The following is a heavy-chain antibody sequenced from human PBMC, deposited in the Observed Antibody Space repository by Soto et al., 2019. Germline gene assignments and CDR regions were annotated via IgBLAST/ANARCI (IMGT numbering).Heavy chain of an antibody. J-gene: IGHJ4*02. D-gene: IGHD3-22*01. CDR3: ARQIYDSDTGPNFQYYFDS. Sequence: SETLSLTCTVSGGSVSSGSYYWSWIRQPPGKGLEWIGYIYYSGSTNYNPSLKSRVTISVDTSKNQFSLKLSSVTAADTAMYYCARQIYDSDTGPNFQYYFDSWGQGTPVTVSS. V-gene: IGHV4-61*01. CDR2: IYYSGST. CDR1: GGSVSSGSYY.